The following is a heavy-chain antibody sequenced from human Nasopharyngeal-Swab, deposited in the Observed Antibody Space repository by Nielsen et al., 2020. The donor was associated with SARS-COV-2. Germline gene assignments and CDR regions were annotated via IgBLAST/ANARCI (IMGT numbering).Heavy chain of an antibody. D-gene: IGHD2-2*01. V-gene: IGHV4-34*01. CDR3: ARVNNGGGIVPASYSFFMDV. J-gene: IGHJ6*03. CDR1: GVSFSGYH. Sequence: SETLSLTCSLNGVSFSGYHWGWIRQSPGKLLEWIGDITRSGNTNYTPALKSRVIMSVATSKDEFSLKLTSVTAADSAIYFCARVNNGGGIVPASYSFFMDVWGKGKAVAVSS. CDR2: ITRSGNT.